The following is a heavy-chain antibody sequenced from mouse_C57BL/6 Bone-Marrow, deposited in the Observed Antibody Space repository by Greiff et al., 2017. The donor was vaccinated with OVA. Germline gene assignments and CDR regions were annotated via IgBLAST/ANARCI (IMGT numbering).Heavy chain of an antibody. CDR2: IHPNSGST. V-gene: IGHV1-64*01. CDR1: GYTFTSYW. D-gene: IGHD3-2*02. Sequence: VQLQQPGAELVKPGASVKLSCKASGYTFTSYWMHWVKQRPGQGLEWIGMIHPNSGSTNYNEKFKSKATLTVDKSSSTAYMQRSSLTSEDSAVYYCARSGRAWFADWGQGTLVTVSA. J-gene: IGHJ3*01. CDR3: ARSGRAWFAD.